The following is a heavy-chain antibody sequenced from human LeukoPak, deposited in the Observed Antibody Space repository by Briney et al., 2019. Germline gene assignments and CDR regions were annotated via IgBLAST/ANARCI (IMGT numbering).Heavy chain of an antibody. CDR2: ISSSSGTII. CDR1: GFTFSNSY. CDR3: VRENSRYFDY. V-gene: IGHV3-11*01. D-gene: IGHD6-13*01. Sequence: GGSLRLSCAASGFTFSNSYMSWIRQAPGKGLEWISYISSSSGTIIHYADSVKGRFTISRDNARNSLFLQMTGLRAEDTAVYYCVRENSRYFDYWGQGTLVTDSS. J-gene: IGHJ4*02.